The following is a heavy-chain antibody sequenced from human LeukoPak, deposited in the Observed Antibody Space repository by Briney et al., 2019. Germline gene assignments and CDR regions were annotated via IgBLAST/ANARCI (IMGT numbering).Heavy chain of an antibody. V-gene: IGHV3-30-3*01. CDR2: ISYDGTNK. D-gene: IGHD4-17*01. CDR3: ARNRGDPSYFDY. Sequence: TGGSLRLSCAASGFSFSDSALHWVRQAPGKGLEWVTIISYDGTNKYYADSVKGRFTISRNNPKNSLYLQMNSLRAEDTAVYYCARNRGDPSYFDYWGQGTLVTVSS. J-gene: IGHJ4*02. CDR1: GFSFSDSA.